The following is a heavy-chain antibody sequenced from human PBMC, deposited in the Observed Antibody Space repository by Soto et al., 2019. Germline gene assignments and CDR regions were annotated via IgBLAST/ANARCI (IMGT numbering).Heavy chain of an antibody. Sequence: ASVKVSCKASGHTFTSYGINWVRQAPEQGLEWLGWISPYDGYTHYAQILQGRVSMTTDTSTKTAYMELRSLRSDDTAMYYCARGGYYDSSGARNYYFYGMNVWGQGTTVTVSS. D-gene: IGHD3-22*01. V-gene: IGHV1-18*01. CDR1: GHTFTSYG. CDR3: ARGGYYDSSGARNYYFYGMNV. CDR2: ISPYDGYT. J-gene: IGHJ6*02.